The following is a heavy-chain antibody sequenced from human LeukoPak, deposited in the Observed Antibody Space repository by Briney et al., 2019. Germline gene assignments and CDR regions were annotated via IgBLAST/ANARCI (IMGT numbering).Heavy chain of an antibody. CDR1: GLNVNNAW. CDR3: YTSITDY. CDR2: IRSKIDGGAT. V-gene: IGHV3-15*07. D-gene: IGHD2-21*01. J-gene: IGHJ4*02. Sequence: GGSLRLSCAASGLNVNNAWMSWVRQAPGKGLEWVGRIRSKIDGGATDYAAPVKGRFTISRDDSKNTLYLQINSLKIEDTAMYYCYTSITDYWGQGTLVTVSS.